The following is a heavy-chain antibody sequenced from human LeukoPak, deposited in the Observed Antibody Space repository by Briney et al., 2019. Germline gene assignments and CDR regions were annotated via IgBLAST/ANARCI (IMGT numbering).Heavy chain of an antibody. D-gene: IGHD3-22*01. J-gene: IGHJ3*02. Sequence: PGGSLRLSCAASGFTFSSYAMSWVRQAPGKGLEWVSAISGSGGSTYYADSVKGRFTISRDNSKNTLYLQMNSLRAEDTAVYYCAKSIVVVIKEGDAFDIWGQGTMVTVSS. CDR2: ISGSGGST. CDR1: GFTFSSYA. CDR3: AKSIVVVIKEGDAFDI. V-gene: IGHV3-23*01.